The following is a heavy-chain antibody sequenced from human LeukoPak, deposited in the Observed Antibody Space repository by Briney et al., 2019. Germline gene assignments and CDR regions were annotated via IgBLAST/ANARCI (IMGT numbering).Heavy chain of an antibody. D-gene: IGHD2-2*01. CDR1: GFTFSSYS. CDR2: ISSSSSTI. J-gene: IGHJ6*02. CDR3: ARVIVVVPAALRNYYYYGMDV. Sequence: GSLRLSCAASGFTFSSYSMNWVRQAPGKGLEWVSYISSSSSTIYYADSVKGRFTISRDNAKNSLYLQMNSLRDEDTAVYYCARVIVVVPAALRNYYYYGMDVWGQGTTVTVSS. V-gene: IGHV3-48*02.